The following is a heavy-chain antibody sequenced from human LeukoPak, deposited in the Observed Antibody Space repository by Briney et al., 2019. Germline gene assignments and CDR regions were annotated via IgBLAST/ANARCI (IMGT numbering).Heavy chain of an antibody. CDR2: ISWNSGSI. J-gene: IGHJ4*02. CDR3: AKDAYSSSWYEGYFEY. V-gene: IGHV3-9*01. CDR1: GFIFNDYA. Sequence: GGSLRLSCAASGFIFNDYAMHWVRQAPGKGLEWVSGISWNSGSIGYADSVKGRFTISRDNAKNSLYLQMNSLRAEDTALYYCAKDAYSSSWYEGYFEYWGQGTLVTVSS. D-gene: IGHD6-13*01.